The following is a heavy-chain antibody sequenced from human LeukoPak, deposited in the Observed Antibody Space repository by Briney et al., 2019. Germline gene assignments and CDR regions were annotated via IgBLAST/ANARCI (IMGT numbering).Heavy chain of an antibody. Sequence: GGPLRLSCAASGFTFSSYSMNWVRQAPGKGLEWVSYISSSSSTIYYADSVKGRFTISRDNAKNSLYLQMNSLRDGDTAVYYCARELYDYSNPLDYWGQGTLVTVSS. J-gene: IGHJ4*02. D-gene: IGHD4-11*01. CDR3: ARELYDYSNPLDY. CDR2: ISSSSSTI. CDR1: GFTFSSYS. V-gene: IGHV3-48*02.